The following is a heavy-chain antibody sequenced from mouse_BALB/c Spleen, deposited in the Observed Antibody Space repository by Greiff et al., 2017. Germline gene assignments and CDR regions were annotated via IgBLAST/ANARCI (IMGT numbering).Heavy chain of an antibody. CDR2: ISSGGST. J-gene: IGHJ4*01. D-gene: IGHD1-1*01. Sequence: DVKLVESGGGLVQPGGSRKLSCAASGFTFSSYAMSWVRQTPEKRLEWVASISSGGSTYYPDSVKGRFTISRDNARNILYLQMSSLSSEDTAMYYCARGITTVAHYYAMDYWGQGTSVTVSS. CDR1: GFTFSSYA. CDR3: ARGITTVAHYYAMDY. V-gene: IGHV5-6-5*01.